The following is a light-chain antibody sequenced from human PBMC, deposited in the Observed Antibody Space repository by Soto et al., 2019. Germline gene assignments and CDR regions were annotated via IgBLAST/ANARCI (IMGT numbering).Light chain of an antibody. CDR2: SNN. V-gene: IGLV1-44*01. Sequence: SLLTQPPSASGTPGQRVTISCSGSTSNIVGNTVNWYQQLPGTAPKLLIYSNNQRPSGVPDRFSGSKSGTSASLAISGLQSEDEADYYCAAWDDSLSGYVFGTGTKVTVL. J-gene: IGLJ1*01. CDR3: AAWDDSLSGYV. CDR1: TSNIVGNT.